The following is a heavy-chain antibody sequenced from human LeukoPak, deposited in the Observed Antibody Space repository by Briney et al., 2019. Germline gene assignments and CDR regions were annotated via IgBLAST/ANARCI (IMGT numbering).Heavy chain of an antibody. D-gene: IGHD6-13*01. Sequence: SETLSLTCTVSGGSISSSSYYWGWIRQPPGKGLEWIGSIYYSGSTYYNPSLKSRVTISVDTSKNQFSLKLSSVTAADTAVYYCARRKGISSSWSRYFDLWGRGTLVTVPS. CDR2: IYYSGST. CDR1: GGSISSSSYY. V-gene: IGHV4-39*01. J-gene: IGHJ2*01. CDR3: ARRKGISSSWSRYFDL.